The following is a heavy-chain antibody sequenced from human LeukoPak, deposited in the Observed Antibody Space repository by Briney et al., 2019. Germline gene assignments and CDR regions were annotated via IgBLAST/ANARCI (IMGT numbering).Heavy chain of an antibody. CDR3: ARAYYGSGSYYNVYNWFDP. CDR2: IYYSGST. D-gene: IGHD3-10*01. V-gene: IGHV4-59*01. J-gene: IGHJ5*02. CDR1: GGSISSYY. Sequence: PSETLSLTCTVSGGSISSYYWSWLRQPPGKGREGVGYIYYSGSTNYNPSLKRRVTISVDTSKNQFSLKLSSVTAADTAVYYCARAYYGSGSYYNVYNWFDPWGQGTLVTVSS.